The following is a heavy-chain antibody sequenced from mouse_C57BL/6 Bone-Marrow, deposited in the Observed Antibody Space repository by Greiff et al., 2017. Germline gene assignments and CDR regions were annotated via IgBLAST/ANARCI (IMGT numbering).Heavy chain of an antibody. V-gene: IGHV12-3*01. CDR3: AGVGWLLPYWYFDV. Sequence: QVQLQQSGPGLVKPSQSLFLTCSITGFPITSGYYWIWIRQSPGKPLEWMGYITHSGETFYNPSLQSPISITRETSKNQFFLQLNSVTTEDTAMYYCAGVGWLLPYWYFDVWGTGTTVTVSS. CDR2: ITHSGET. J-gene: IGHJ1*03. CDR1: GFPITSGYY. D-gene: IGHD2-3*01.